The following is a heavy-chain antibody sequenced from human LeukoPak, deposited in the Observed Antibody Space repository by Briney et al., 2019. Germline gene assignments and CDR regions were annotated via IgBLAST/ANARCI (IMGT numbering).Heavy chain of an antibody. J-gene: IGHJ5*02. CDR2: IWYNGSNK. CDR1: GFTFSSFA. Sequence: GRSLRLSCAASGFTFSSFAMHWVRQAPGKGLEWVADIWYNGSNKYYADSVKGRFTISRDNSKNTLYLQMNSLTAEDTALYYCAKGGCSSTTCYLANPWGQGTLVTVSS. CDR3: AKGGCSSTTCYLANP. V-gene: IGHV3-33*06. D-gene: IGHD2-2*01.